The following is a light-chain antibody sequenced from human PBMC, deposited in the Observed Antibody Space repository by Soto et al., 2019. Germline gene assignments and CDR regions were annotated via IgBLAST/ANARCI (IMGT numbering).Light chain of an antibody. V-gene: IGLV2-14*01. J-gene: IGLJ1*01. CDR3: SSYTSSSTLYV. CDR1: SSDVGGYNY. CDR2: EVS. Sequence: QSVLTQPASVSGSPGQSITISCTGTSSDVGGYNYFSWYQQHPGKAPKLMIYEVSNRPSGVSNRFSGSKSGDTASLTISGLQAEDEADYYCSSYTSSSTLYVFGTGTKVTVL.